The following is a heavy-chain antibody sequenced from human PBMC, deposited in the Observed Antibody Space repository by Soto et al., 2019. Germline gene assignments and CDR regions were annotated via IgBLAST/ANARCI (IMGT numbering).Heavy chain of an antibody. V-gene: IGHV1-69*13. CDR3: ASRDGYNHFHYYYYGMDV. D-gene: IGHD5-12*01. J-gene: IGHJ6*02. Sequence: SVKVSCKASGGTFSSYAISWVRQAPGQGLEWMGGIIPIFGTANYAQKFQGRVTITADGSTGTAYMELSSLRSEDTAVYYCASRDGYNHFHYYYYGMDVWGQGTTVTVSS. CDR2: IIPIFGTA. CDR1: GGTFSSYA.